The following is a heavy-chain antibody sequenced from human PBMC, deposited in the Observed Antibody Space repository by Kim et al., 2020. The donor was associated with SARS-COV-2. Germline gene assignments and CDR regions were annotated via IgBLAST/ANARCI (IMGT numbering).Heavy chain of an antibody. J-gene: IGHJ6*02. Sequence: GGSLRLSCAASGFTFNDYAMHWVRQAPGKGLEWVSGISWNSGSIAYADSVKGRFTISRDNAKNSLYLQMNSLRDEDTALYYCAKVMVINYFAMDVWGQGT. CDR3: AKVMVINYFAMDV. CDR1: GFTFNDYA. D-gene: IGHD2-8*01. CDR2: ISWNSGSI. V-gene: IGHV3-9*01.